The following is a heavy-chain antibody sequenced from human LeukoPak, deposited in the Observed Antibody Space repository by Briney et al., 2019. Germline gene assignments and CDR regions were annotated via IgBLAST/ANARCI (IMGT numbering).Heavy chain of an antibody. V-gene: IGHV4-34*01. CDR3: ASLWFGENPFDY. J-gene: IGHJ4*02. D-gene: IGHD3-10*01. Sequence: SETLSLTCTVSGGSISGYYWSWIRQPPGKGLEWIGEINHSGSTNYNPSLKSRVTISVDTSKNQFSLKLSSVTAADTAVYYCASLWFGENPFDYWGQGTLVTVSS. CDR2: INHSGST. CDR1: GGSISGYY.